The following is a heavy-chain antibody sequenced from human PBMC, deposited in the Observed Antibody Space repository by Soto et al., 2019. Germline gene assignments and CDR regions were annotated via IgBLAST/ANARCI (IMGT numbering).Heavy chain of an antibody. CDR3: ARVISRGYRNNWCDP. CDR2: IIPIFGTA. D-gene: IGHD6-25*01. CDR1: GGTFSSYA. Sequence: SSVKVSCKASGGTFSSYAISWVRQAPGQGLEWMGGIIPIFGTANYAQKFQGRVTITADESTSTAYMELSSLRSEDTAVYYCARVISRGYRNNWCDPWGQGTLVTVSS. V-gene: IGHV1-69*13. J-gene: IGHJ5*02.